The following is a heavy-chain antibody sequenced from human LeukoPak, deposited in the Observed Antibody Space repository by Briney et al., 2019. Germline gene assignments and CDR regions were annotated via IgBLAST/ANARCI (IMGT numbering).Heavy chain of an antibody. CDR2: IGSSGSDT. Sequence: PGGSLRLSCAASGFTFSDYYMSWIRQAPGKGLEWVSYIGSSGSDTIYADSVKGRFTISRDNAKNSLYLQMNSLRDEDTAVYYCARVEVVIDYWGQGTLVTVSS. V-gene: IGHV3-11*06. CDR3: ARVEVVIDY. J-gene: IGHJ4*02. D-gene: IGHD3-3*01. CDR1: GFTFSDYY.